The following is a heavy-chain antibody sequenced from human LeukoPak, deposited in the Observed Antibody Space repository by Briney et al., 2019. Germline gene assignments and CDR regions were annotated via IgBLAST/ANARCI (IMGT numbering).Heavy chain of an antibody. CDR3: AKRDGYNSGPFDY. CDR1: GFTFSSHW. Sequence: PGGSLRLSCAASGFTFSSHWMSWVRQAPGKGLEWVANIKKDGSEKYYVDAVKGRFTISRDNAKTSLYLQMNSLRTEDTAVYYCAKRDGYNSGPFDYWGQGTLVTVSS. V-gene: IGHV3-7*01. D-gene: IGHD5-24*01. CDR2: IKKDGSEK. J-gene: IGHJ4*02.